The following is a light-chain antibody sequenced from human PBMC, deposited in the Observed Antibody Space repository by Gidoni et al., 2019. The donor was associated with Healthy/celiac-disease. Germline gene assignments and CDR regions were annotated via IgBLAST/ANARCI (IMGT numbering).Light chain of an antibody. CDR2: VAS. CDR1: QSVSSN. J-gene: IGKJ1*01. V-gene: IGKV3-15*01. Sequence: EIVMTQSPATLSVSPGERATLSCRASQSVSSNLAWYQQNPGQAPRLLIYVASTRATGIPARFSGSRSGTEFTLPISSLQSEDVAVYYFQQYDNWLMWTFGQGTKVEIK. CDR3: QQYDNWLMWT.